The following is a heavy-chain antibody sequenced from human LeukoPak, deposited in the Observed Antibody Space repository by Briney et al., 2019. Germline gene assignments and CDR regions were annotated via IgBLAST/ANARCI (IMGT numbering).Heavy chain of an antibody. V-gene: IGHV3-23*01. Sequence: GGSLRLSCAAPEFTFSRYAMSWVRQAPGKGLEWVSAVSGNGGATYYADSVKGRFTISRDNSKNTLFLQMNSLRAEDTAVYYCAKTSSEVWSGYSFWGQGTLVTVSS. CDR2: VSGNGGAT. D-gene: IGHD3-3*01. J-gene: IGHJ4*02. CDR1: EFTFSRYA. CDR3: AKTSSEVWSGYSF.